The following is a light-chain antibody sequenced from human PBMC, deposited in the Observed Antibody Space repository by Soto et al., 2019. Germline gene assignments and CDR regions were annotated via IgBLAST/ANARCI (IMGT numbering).Light chain of an antibody. Sequence: DIPMTQSPSTLSASVGDRGTITCRASQSISSWLAWYQQKPGKAPKLLIYKASSLESGVPSRFSGSGSGTEFTLTISSLQPDDFATYYCQQYNSYSPTFGQGTKVDIK. CDR3: QQYNSYSPT. J-gene: IGKJ1*01. CDR2: KAS. V-gene: IGKV1-5*03. CDR1: QSISSW.